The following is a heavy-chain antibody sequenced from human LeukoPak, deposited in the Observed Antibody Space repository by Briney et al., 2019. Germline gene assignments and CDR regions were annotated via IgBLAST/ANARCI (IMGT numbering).Heavy chain of an antibody. D-gene: IGHD6-13*01. Sequence: SQTLSLTCTVSGGSISSGGYYWSWIRQPPGKGLEWIGEINHSGSTNYNPSLKSRVTISVDTSKNQFSLKLSSVTAADTAVYYCARAAGRKHNYYYYYYGMDVWGQGTTVTVSS. CDR1: GGSISSGGYY. J-gene: IGHJ6*02. CDR2: INHSGST. CDR3: ARAAGRKHNYYYYYYGMDV. V-gene: IGHV4-30-2*01.